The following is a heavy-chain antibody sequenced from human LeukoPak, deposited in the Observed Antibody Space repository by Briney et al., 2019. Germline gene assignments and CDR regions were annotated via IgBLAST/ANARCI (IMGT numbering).Heavy chain of an antibody. Sequence: PSETLSLTCTVSGGSMSSYYWSWIRQPPGKGLEWIGYTYYSGNTNCNPTLKSRVTISVDTSKNQFSLKVSSVTAADTAVYYCARVFHDSSGYPFDYWGQGTLVTVSS. J-gene: IGHJ4*02. CDR1: GGSMSSYY. CDR3: ARVFHDSSGYPFDY. V-gene: IGHV4-59*01. D-gene: IGHD3-22*01. CDR2: TYYSGNT.